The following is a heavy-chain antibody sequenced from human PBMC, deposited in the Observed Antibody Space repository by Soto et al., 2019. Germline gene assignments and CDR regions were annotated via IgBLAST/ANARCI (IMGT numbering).Heavy chain of an antibody. V-gene: IGHV1-46*03. CDR3: ARVSQQLEMDYNWFDP. CDR2: INPSGGST. Sequence: ASVNVSCKAAGYTVSRYYMHLVRQAPGQGLEWMGIINPSGGSTSYAQKFQGRVTMTRDTSTSTVYMELSSLRSEDTAVFYCARVSQQLEMDYNWFDPWVQGTLVTVSS. CDR1: GYTVSRYY. D-gene: IGHD6-13*01. J-gene: IGHJ5*02.